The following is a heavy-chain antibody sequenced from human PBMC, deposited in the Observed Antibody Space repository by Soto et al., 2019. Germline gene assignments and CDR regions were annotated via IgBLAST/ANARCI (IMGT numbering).Heavy chain of an antibody. V-gene: IGHV3-30*18. CDR3: AKTIVPAAVRPIDY. CDR1: GFTFSRFG. D-gene: IGHD2-2*01. Sequence: GSLRLSCSVSGFTFSRFGMHWVRQAPGKGLEWVALISHDGNIKYYSDSVRGRFTISRDNSRTTLFLQMNSLGPDDTAIYFCAKTIVPAAVRPIDYWGLGTLVTVSS. CDR2: ISHDGNIK. J-gene: IGHJ4*02.